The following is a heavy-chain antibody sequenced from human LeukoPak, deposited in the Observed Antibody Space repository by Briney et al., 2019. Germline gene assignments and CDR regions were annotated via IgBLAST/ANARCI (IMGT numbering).Heavy chain of an antibody. V-gene: IGHV4-59*08. Sequence: SETLSLTCTVSGDSLSDYFWSWIRQPPGKGLEWIGYNSGSTNYNASPKSRVTILLVRSKNQFSLKLSSVTAADTAVYYCARGRGYGGNYLRSFDIWGQGTMVTVSS. CDR1: GDSLSDYF. CDR2: NSGST. J-gene: IGHJ3*02. CDR3: ARGRGYGGNYLRSFDI. D-gene: IGHD1-26*01.